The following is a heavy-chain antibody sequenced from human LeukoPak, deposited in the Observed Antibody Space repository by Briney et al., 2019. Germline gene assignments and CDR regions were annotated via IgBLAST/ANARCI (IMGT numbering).Heavy chain of an antibody. CDR2: VDPEDGET. J-gene: IGHJ4*02. CDR3: ATGDFTYYYDSSGPNPFDY. D-gene: IGHD3-22*01. Sequence: GASVKVSCKVSGYTFTDYYMHWVQQAPGKGLEWMGLVDPEDGETIYAEKFQGRVTITADTSTDTAYMELSSLRSEDTAVYYCATGDFTYYYDSSGPNPFDYWGQGTLVTVSS. CDR1: GYTFTDYY. V-gene: IGHV1-69-2*01.